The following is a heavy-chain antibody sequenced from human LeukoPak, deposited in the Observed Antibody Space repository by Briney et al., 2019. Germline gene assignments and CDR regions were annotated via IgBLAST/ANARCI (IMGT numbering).Heavy chain of an antibody. CDR1: GGSISSYY. J-gene: IGHJ3*02. V-gene: IGHV4-4*07. CDR3: ARAAYYDILTGHDAFDI. D-gene: IGHD3-9*01. Sequence: SETLSLTCTVSGGSISSYYWSWIRQPAGEGLEWIGRIYTSGSTNYNPSLKSRVTMSVDTSKNQFSLKLSSVTAADTAVYYCARAAYYDILTGHDAFDIWGQGTMVTVSS. CDR2: IYTSGST.